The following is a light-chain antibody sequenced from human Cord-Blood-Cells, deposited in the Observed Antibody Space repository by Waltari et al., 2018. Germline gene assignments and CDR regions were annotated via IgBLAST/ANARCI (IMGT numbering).Light chain of an antibody. CDR2: GAS. CDR3: QQYNNWPPWT. V-gene: IGKV3-15*01. CDR1: PSVSSN. Sequence: EIVMTPSPATLSVSPGERATLPCRASPSVSSNLAWDQQKPGQAPRLLIYGASTRATGIPARFSGSESGTEFTLTISSLQSEDFAVYYCQQYNNWPPWTFGQGTKVEIK. J-gene: IGKJ1*01.